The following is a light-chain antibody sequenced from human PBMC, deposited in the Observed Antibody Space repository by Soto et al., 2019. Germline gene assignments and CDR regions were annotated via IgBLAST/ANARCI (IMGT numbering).Light chain of an antibody. J-gene: IGKJ2*01. Sequence: EIVLTQSPGTLSLSPGERATLSCRASQSVSSSYLAWYQQKPGQAPRLLIYGASSRATGIPDRFSGSGSGTNFTLTSSRLEHEDFAVYYCQQYSSSHPYTFGQGTKLEIK. CDR1: QSVSSSY. CDR2: GAS. V-gene: IGKV3-20*01. CDR3: QQYSSSHPYT.